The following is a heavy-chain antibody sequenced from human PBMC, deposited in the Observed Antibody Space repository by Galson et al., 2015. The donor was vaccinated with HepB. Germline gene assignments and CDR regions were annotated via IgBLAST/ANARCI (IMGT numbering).Heavy chain of an antibody. D-gene: IGHD5-24*01. CDR1: GFTFSSYG. J-gene: IGHJ6*02. V-gene: IGHV3-33*01. CDR2: IWYDGSNK. Sequence: SLRLSCAASGFTFSSYGMHWVRQAPGKGLEWVAVIWYDGSNKYYADSVKGRFTISRDNSKNTLYLQMNSLRAEDTAVYYCAREPLRDGYNPYYYYGMDVWGQGTTVTVSS. CDR3: AREPLRDGYNPYYYYGMDV.